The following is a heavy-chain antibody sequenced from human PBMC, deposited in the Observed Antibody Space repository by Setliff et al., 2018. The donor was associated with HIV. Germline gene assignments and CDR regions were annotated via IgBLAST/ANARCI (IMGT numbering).Heavy chain of an antibody. CDR3: ARFYDSGASYSDDAFDI. CDR1: GYNFTAYY. J-gene: IGHJ3*02. Sequence: ASVKVSCKASGYNFTAYYLHWVRQAPGQGLEWMGWINTHSGNPTYAQAFTGRFVFSLDTSVSTAYLQISSLRAEDTAVYYCARFYDSGASYSDDAFDIWGQGTMVTV. D-gene: IGHD3-22*01. V-gene: IGHV7-4-1*02. CDR2: INTHSGNP.